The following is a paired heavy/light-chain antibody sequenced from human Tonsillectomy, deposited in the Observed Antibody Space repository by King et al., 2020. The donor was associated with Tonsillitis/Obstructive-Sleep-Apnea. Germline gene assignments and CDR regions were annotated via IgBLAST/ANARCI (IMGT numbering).Light chain of an antibody. V-gene: IGKV4-1*01. CDR2: WAS. J-gene: IGKJ1*01. CDR1: QTLLYSSNRKNY. CDR3: QQYYSTPWT. Sequence: DIVMTQSPDSLAVSLGERATVNCKSSQTLLYSSNRKNYLAWYQQKPGQPPKLIIYWASTRESGVPDRFSGSGSGTDFTLTISSLQAEDVAVYYCQQYYSTPWTFGQGTTVEIK.
Heavy chain of an antibody. CDR3: AATTIVTWGPHYFDF. J-gene: IGHJ4*02. D-gene: IGHD3-22*01. Sequence: QVQLQESGPGVVKPSETLSLACSVSGGSISSGTYYWSWIRQPPGKGPEWIGYISYSGSSNYNPSLKSRVTISLDTSKNQLSLKLSSVTTADTAVYYCAATTIVTWGPHYFDFWGQGTRVTVSS. V-gene: IGHV4-61*01. CDR1: GGSISSGTYY. CDR2: ISYSGSS.